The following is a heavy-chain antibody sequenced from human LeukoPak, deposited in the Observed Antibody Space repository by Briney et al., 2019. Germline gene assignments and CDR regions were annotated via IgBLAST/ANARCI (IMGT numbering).Heavy chain of an antibody. CDR3: ASPCSRDGYRGCFDY. V-gene: IGHV1-69*04. Sequence: GASVKVSFKASGGTFSSYAISWVRQAPGQGLEWMGRIIPILGIANYAQKFQGRVTITADKSTSTAYMELSSLRSEDTAVYYCASPCSRDGYRGCFDYWGQGTLVTVSS. CDR2: IIPILGIA. J-gene: IGHJ4*02. D-gene: IGHD5-24*01. CDR1: GGTFSSYA.